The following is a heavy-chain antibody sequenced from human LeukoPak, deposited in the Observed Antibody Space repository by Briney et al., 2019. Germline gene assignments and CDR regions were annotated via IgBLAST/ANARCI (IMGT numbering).Heavy chain of an antibody. V-gene: IGHV3-23*01. Sequence: GGSLRLSCAASGFTFSYSAMSWVRQAPGKGLEWVSAISGSGATTSYADSVQGRFTVSRDNSKNTLYLQMTNLGPEDTVRYYCAKESATMIVVIWEDWGQGTLVAVSS. CDR1: GFTFSYSA. CDR3: AKESATMIVVIWED. CDR2: ISGSGATT. D-gene: IGHD3-22*01. J-gene: IGHJ4*02.